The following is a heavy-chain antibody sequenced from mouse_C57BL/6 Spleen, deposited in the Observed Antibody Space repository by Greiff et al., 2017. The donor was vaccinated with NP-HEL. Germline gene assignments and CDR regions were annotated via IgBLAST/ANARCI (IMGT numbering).Heavy chain of an antibody. CDR2: ISGGGGNT. Sequence: DVQLVESGGGLVKPGGSLKLSCAASGFTFSSYTMSWVRQTPEKRLEWVATISGGGGNTYYPDSVKGRFTISRDNAKNTLYLQMSSLRSEDTALYYCARQGLYYGSSPWFAYWGQGTLVTVSA. CDR1: GFTFSSYT. CDR3: ARQGLYYGSSPWFAY. V-gene: IGHV5-9*01. D-gene: IGHD1-1*01. J-gene: IGHJ3*01.